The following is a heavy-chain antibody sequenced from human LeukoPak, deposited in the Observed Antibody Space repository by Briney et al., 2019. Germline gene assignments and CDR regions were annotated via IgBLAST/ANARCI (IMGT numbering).Heavy chain of an antibody. CDR1: GVTFSSYA. J-gene: IGHJ6*02. Sequence: SVKVSCKASGVTFSSYAISWVRRAPGHRLEWMGRIIPIFGIADYAQKFQGRVTITADKSTSTAYMELSCLRSEDTAVYYFASPVLRLLECSHVDYYYGMDVWGQGTTVTVSS. V-gene: IGHV1-69*04. D-gene: IGHD3-3*01. CDR3: ASPVLRLLECSHVDYYYGMDV. CDR2: IIPIFGIA.